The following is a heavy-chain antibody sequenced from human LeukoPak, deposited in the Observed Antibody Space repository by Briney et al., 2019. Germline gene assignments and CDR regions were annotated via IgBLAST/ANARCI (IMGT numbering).Heavy chain of an antibody. Sequence: ASVKVSCKASGYTFTSYGISWVRQAPGQGLEWMGWISAYNGNTNYAQKLQGRVTMTTDTSTSTAYMELRSLRSDDTAVYYCARVNIAVVPAAVYYFDYWGQGTLVTVSS. CDR2: ISAYNGNT. V-gene: IGHV1-18*04. J-gene: IGHJ4*02. D-gene: IGHD2-2*01. CDR3: ARVNIAVVPAAVYYFDY. CDR1: GYTFTSYG.